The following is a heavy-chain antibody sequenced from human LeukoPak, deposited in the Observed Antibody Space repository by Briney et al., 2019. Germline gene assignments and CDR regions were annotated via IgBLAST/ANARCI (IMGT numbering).Heavy chain of an antibody. CDR1: GFNFTSNY. CDR3: ARAEGG. D-gene: IGHD3-16*01. CDR2: IYTGGGT. Sequence: GGSLRLSCAASGFNFTSNYMSWVRQAPGKGLEWVSVIYTGGGTYYSDSVKGRFTVSRDKSKNTLYLQMNSLRAEDTAVYYCARAEGGCGQGTLVTVSS. V-gene: IGHV3-53*01. J-gene: IGHJ4*02.